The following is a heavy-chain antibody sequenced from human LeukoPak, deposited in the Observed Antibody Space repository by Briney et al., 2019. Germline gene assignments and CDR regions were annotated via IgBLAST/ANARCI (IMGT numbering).Heavy chain of an antibody. J-gene: IGHJ4*02. CDR1: GGSIIRYY. CDR3: ARENSGRYREFDY. CDR2: IYPSGST. D-gene: IGHD1-26*01. V-gene: IGHV4-4*07. Sequence: SETLSLTCTVPGGSIIRYYLTWIRQAAGQGLEWIGWIYPSGSTNYKPSLTRRVTISVDTSKNQFSLKLSAVSAADTAVYYCARENSGRYREFDYWGQGTLVTVSS.